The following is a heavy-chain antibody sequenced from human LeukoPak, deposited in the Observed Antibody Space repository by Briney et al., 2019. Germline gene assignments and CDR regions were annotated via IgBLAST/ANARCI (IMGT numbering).Heavy chain of an antibody. CDR1: GYTFVTYG. CDR2: ISTYNGNT. J-gene: IGHJ4*02. Sequence: ASVNVSCEASGYTFVTYGINWLRQAPGQGLEWMGWISTYNGNTKYAQKFQDRVTMTRDTSTNTVYMDLRSLRSDDTAVYYCARDVAGLDSWGQGTLVTVSS. D-gene: IGHD6-19*01. CDR3: ARDVAGLDS. V-gene: IGHV1-18*01.